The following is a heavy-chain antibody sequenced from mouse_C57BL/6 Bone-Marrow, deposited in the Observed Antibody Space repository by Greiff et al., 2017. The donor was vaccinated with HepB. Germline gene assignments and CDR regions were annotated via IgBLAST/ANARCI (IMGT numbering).Heavy chain of an antibody. J-gene: IGHJ4*01. CDR2: IYPGDGDT. CDR3: ARFGYNYAMAY. V-gene: IGHV1-82*01. CDR1: GYAFSSSW. Sequence: QVQLQQSGPELVKPGASVKISCKASGYAFSSSWMNWVKQRPGKGLEWIGRIYPGDGDTNYNGKFKGKATLTEDKSSSTAYMQLSSLTSEDSAVYFCARFGYNYAMAYWGQGTAVTVSS. D-gene: IGHD2-2*01.